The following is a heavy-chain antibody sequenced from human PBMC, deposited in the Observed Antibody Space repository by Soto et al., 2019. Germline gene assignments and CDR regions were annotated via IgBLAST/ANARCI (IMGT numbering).Heavy chain of an antibody. CDR3: ARVEIVVVPAAPS. CDR2: ISSSSSTI. Sequence: GGSLRLSCAASGFTFSSYSMNWVRQAPGKGLEWVSYISSSSSTIYYADSVKGRFTISRDNAKNSLYLQMNSLRAEDTAVYYCARVEIVVVPAAPSWGQGTLVTVSS. V-gene: IGHV3-48*01. D-gene: IGHD2-2*03. CDR1: GFTFSSYS. J-gene: IGHJ4*02.